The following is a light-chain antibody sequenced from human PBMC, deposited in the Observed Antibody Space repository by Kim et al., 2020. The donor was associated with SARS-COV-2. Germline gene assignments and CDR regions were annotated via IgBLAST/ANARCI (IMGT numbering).Light chain of an antibody. Sequence: DIQMTQSPSTLSASVGDRVTITCRASQSISSWLAWYQQKPGKAPNLLIYKASSLESGVPSRFSGSGSGTEFTLTISSLQPDDFATYYCQQYNSYSRTFGQGTKLEI. CDR1: QSISSW. J-gene: IGKJ2*01. CDR2: KAS. V-gene: IGKV1-5*03. CDR3: QQYNSYSRT.